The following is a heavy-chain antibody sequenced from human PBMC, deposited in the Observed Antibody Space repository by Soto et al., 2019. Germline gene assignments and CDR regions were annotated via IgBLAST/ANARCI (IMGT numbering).Heavy chain of an antibody. CDR2: IVDSGNT. CDR3: ARHRRTTVAKFYFDY. D-gene: IGHD4-4*01. J-gene: IGHJ4*02. V-gene: IGHV4-59*08. Sequence: QVQLQESGPGLVKPSETLSLTCTVSGGSINSYYWSWIRQPPGKGLEWIAYIVDSGNTNYNPSLKSRVTMSVDTSKNQFSLKLTSVTAADTAVYYCARHRRTTVAKFYFDYWGQGALVTVSS. CDR1: GGSINSYY.